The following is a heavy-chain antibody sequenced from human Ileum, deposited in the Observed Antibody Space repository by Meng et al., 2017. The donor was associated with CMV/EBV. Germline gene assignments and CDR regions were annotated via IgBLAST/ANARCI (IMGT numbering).Heavy chain of an antibody. CDR2: IRYDGSNK. V-gene: IGHV3-30*02. CDR3: AKRSPLGYCSSTSCYTPWFDP. CDR1: SYG. D-gene: IGHD2-2*02. J-gene: IGHJ5*02. Sequence: SYGMHWVRHAPGKGLEWVAFIRYDGSNKYYADSVKGRFTISRDNSKNTLYLQMNSLRAEDTAVYYCAKRSPLGYCSSTSCYTPWFDPWGQGTLVTVSS.